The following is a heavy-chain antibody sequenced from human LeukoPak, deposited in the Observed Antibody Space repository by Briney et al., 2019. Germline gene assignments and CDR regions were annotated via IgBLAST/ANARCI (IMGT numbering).Heavy chain of an antibody. D-gene: IGHD2-2*01. CDR2: IYTSGST. J-gene: IGHJ4*02. V-gene: IGHV4-4*07. Sequence: SETLSLTCTVSGGSISSYYWSWIRQPAGKGLEWIGRIYTSGSTNYNPSLKSRVTMSVDTSKNQFSLKLSSVTAADTAVYYCARRGYCSSTSCYVDFDYWGQGTLVTVSS. CDR1: GGSISSYY. CDR3: ARRGYCSSTSCYVDFDY.